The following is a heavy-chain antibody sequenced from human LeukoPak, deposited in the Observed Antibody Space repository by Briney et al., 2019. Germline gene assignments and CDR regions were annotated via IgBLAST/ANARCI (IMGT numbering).Heavy chain of an antibody. D-gene: IGHD3-9*01. CDR1: GFTFSGSA. V-gene: IGHV3-73*01. CDR2: IRSKANSYAT. CDR3: TRESDYDILNLPIDY. J-gene: IGHJ4*02. Sequence: PGGSLRLSCAASGFTFSGSAMHWVRQASGKGLEWVGRIRSKANSYATAYAASVKGRFTISRDDSKNTAYLQMNSLNTEDTAVYYCTRESDYDILNLPIDYWGQGTLVTVSS.